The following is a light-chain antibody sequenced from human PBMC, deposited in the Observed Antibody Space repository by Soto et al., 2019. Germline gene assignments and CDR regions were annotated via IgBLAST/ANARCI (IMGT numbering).Light chain of an antibody. Sequence: DIQMTQSPSTLSASVGDRVTITCRASQSISSWLAWYQQKPGKAPKLLIYKASSLESGVPSRFSGSGSGTEFTLTIRRLQPDDFATYYCQQYNSYSLTFGQGTKVDIK. CDR3: QQYNSYSLT. J-gene: IGKJ1*01. V-gene: IGKV1-5*03. CDR1: QSISSW. CDR2: KAS.